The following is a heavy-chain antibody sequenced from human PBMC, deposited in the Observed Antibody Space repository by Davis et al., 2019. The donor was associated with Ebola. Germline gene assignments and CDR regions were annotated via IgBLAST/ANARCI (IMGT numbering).Heavy chain of an antibody. CDR1: GFTFSSFN. CDR2: ISSSSSTI. CDR3: AREGYDSSGYFDY. Sequence: PGGSLRLSCTASGFTFSSFNMNWVRQAPGKGLEWVSYISSSSSTIYYADSVKGRFTISRDNAKNSLYLQMNSLRDEDTAVYYCAREGYDSSGYFDYWGQGTLVTVSS. V-gene: IGHV3-48*02. J-gene: IGHJ4*02. D-gene: IGHD3-22*01.